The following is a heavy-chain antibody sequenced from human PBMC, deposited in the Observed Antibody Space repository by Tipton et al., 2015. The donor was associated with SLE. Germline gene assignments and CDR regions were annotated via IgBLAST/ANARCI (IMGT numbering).Heavy chain of an antibody. J-gene: IGHJ6*02. Sequence: SLRLSCAASGFTFSDYYMSWIRQAPGKGLEWVSYISSSSSYTNYADSVKGRFTISRDNAKNSLYLQMNSLRAEDTAVYYCARDMAPYYDFWSGYGRSYWYYGMDVWGQGTTVTVSS. CDR2: ISSSSSYT. D-gene: IGHD3-3*01. CDR3: ARDMAPYYDFWSGYGRSYWYYGMDV. CDR1: GFTFSDYY. V-gene: IGHV3-11*06.